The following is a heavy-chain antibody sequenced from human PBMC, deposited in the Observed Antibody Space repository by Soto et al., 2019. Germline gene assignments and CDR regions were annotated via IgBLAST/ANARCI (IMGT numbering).Heavy chain of an antibody. Sequence: ASVKVSCKASGYTFTGYYMHWVRQAPGQGLEWMGWINPNSGGTNYAQKFQGWVTMTRDTSISTAYMGLRRLRSDDTAVYYCARRYYDSSGYSGDAFDIWGQGTMVTVSS. J-gene: IGHJ3*02. CDR3: ARRYYDSSGYSGDAFDI. D-gene: IGHD3-22*01. V-gene: IGHV1-2*04. CDR1: GYTFTGYY. CDR2: INPNSGGT.